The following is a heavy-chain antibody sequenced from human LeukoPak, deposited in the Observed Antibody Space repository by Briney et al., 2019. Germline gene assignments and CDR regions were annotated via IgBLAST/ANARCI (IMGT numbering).Heavy chain of an antibody. D-gene: IGHD6-13*01. V-gene: IGHV4-39*01. CDR1: GGSISSSSYS. CDR3: ARHTGSNWSFDY. J-gene: IGHJ4*02. CDR2: IYYSGST. Sequence: PSETLSLTCTVSGGSISSSSYSWGWIRQPPGKGLEWIGRIYYSGSTYYNPSLNSRLAISVDTSKNQFSLKLGSVTAADTAVYYCARHTGSNWSFDYWGQGTLVTVSS.